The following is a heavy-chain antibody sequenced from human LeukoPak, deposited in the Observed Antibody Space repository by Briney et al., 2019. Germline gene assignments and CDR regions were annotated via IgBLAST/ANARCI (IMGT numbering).Heavy chain of an antibody. CDR1: GGSISGYY. CDR2: IYTSGST. CDR3: ARQNFVVVTAIRIFDY. Sequence: SETLSLTCTASGGSISGYYWSWFRQPAGKGLEWIGRIYTSGSTNYNPSLKSRVTLSVDTSKNQFSLKLTSVTAADTAVYYCARQNFVVVTAIRIFDYWGQGTLVTVSS. V-gene: IGHV4-4*07. J-gene: IGHJ4*02. D-gene: IGHD2-21*02.